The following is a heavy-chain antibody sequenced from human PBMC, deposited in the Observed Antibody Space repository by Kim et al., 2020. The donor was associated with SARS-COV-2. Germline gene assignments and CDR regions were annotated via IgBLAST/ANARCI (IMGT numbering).Heavy chain of an antibody. D-gene: IGHD4-4*01. Sequence: SETLSLTCTVSGGSISSGDYYWSWIRQPPGKGLEWIGYIYYSGSTYYNPSLKSRVTISVDTSKNQFSLKLSSVTAADTAVYYCARVPDDYSNYYYGMDVWGPGTTVPVSS. CDR2: IYYSGST. CDR3: ARVPDDYSNYYYGMDV. V-gene: IGHV4-30-4*01. J-gene: IGHJ6*02. CDR1: GGSISSGDYY.